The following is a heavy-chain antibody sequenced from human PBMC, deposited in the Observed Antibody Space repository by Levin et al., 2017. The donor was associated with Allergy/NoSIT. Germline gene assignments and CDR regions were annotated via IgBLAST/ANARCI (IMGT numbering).Heavy chain of an antibody. CDR3: ARGGYCSGGSCYSLTDAFDI. D-gene: IGHD2-15*01. J-gene: IGHJ3*02. CDR2: IYYSGST. CDR1: GGSISSYY. Sequence: SQTLSLPCTVSGGSISSYYWSWIRQPPGKGLEWIGYIYYSGSTNYNPSLKSRVTISVDTSKNQFSLKLSSVTAADTAVYYCARGGYCSGGSCYSLTDAFDIWGQGTMVTVSS. V-gene: IGHV4-59*08.